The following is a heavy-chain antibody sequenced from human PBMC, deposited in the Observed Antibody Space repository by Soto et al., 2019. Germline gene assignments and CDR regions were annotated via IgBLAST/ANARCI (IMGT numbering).Heavy chain of an antibody. Sequence: EVQLLESGGDLVQPGGSLRLSCAASGFTFSSYAMRWVRQAPGKGLEGVSVISDSGDRTHYADSVKGRFTISRDNFKNTLYLQMNSLRAEDTAKYYCAKDSVAGTFQPYYSDHWGQGTPVTVSS. CDR2: ISDSGDRT. CDR3: AKDSVAGTFQPYYSDH. J-gene: IGHJ4*02. V-gene: IGHV3-23*01. D-gene: IGHD6-19*01. CDR1: GFTFSSYA.